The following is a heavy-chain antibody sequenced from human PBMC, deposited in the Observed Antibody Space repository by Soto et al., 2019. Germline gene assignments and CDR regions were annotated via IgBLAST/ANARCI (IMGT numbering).Heavy chain of an antibody. J-gene: IGHJ5*02. CDR1: GGSISSGDYY. CDR2: IYYSGST. CDR3: ARTDGVRGVIRSLRWFDP. Sequence: PSDTLSLTCTVSGGSISSGDYYWSWIRQPPGKGLEWIGYIYYSGSTYYNPSLKSRVTISVDTSKNQFSLKLSSVTAADTAVYYCARTDGVRGVIRSLRWFDPWGQGTLVTVSS. D-gene: IGHD3-10*01. V-gene: IGHV4-30-4*02.